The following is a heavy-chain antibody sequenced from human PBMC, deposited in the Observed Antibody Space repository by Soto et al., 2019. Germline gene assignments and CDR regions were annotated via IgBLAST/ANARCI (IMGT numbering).Heavy chain of an antibody. Sequence: EVQLVESGGGLVQPGGSLRLSCAASGFTVSSKYMRWVRQAPGKGLEWVSLIQSGGPTYYADSVKGRFTISSDTSENTVHLQMDSLRAEDTAVYYCARDDVLCDGGRCYGVPLDVWGNGTTVTVSS. V-gene: IGHV3-66*01. CDR3: ARDDVLCDGGRCYGVPLDV. D-gene: IGHD2-15*01. CDR1: GFTVSSKY. J-gene: IGHJ6*04. CDR2: IQSGGPT.